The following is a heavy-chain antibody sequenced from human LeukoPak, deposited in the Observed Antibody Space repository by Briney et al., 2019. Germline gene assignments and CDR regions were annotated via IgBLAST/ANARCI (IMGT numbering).Heavy chain of an antibody. CDR3: AGTYYYDSSGYYYVLGGLDY. Sequence: GGSLRLSCAASGFTFSSYAMSWVRQAPGKGLEWVSAISGSGGSTYYADSVKGRFTISRDNSKNTLYLQMNSLRAEDTVVYYCAGTYYYDSSGYYYVLGGLDYWGQGTLVTVSS. V-gene: IGHV3-23*01. J-gene: IGHJ4*02. CDR2: ISGSGGST. CDR1: GFTFSSYA. D-gene: IGHD3-22*01.